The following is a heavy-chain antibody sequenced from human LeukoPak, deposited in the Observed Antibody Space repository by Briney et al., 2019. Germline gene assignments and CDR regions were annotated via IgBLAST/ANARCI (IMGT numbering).Heavy chain of an antibody. Sequence: ASVKVSCKASGYTFTGYYMHWVRQAPAQGLEGMGWINPNSGGTNYAQKFQGRVTMTRDTSISTAYMELSRLRSDDTAVYYCARGGRPPQHTTPGYYYYMDVWGKGTTVTVSS. CDR1: GYTFTGYY. CDR3: ARGGRPPQHTTPGYYYYMDV. J-gene: IGHJ6*03. D-gene: IGHD1-14*01. V-gene: IGHV1-2*02. CDR2: INPNSGGT.